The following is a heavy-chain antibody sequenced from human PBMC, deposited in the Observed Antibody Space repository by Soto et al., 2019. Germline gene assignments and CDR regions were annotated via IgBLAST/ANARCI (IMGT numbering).Heavy chain of an antibody. D-gene: IGHD1-26*01. CDR3: TKNSASALDY. V-gene: IGHV4-4*02. CDR1: GGSVSNNNW. CDR2: IHHSGGT. J-gene: IGHJ4*02. Sequence: QVQLQESGPGLVKPSGTLSLSCAVSGGSVSNNNWWSWVRQSPGNGLEWIGEIHHSGGTSYNPFLESRATLSVDKSKNELSLRLNYVTPADTAVYYCTKNSASALDYWGLGILVTVSS.